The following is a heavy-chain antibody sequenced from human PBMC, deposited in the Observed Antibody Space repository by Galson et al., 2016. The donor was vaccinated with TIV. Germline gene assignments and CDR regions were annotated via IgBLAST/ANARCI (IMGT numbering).Heavy chain of an antibody. V-gene: IGHV1-69*13. CDR3: ARSRGYSYGYVDP. D-gene: IGHD5-18*01. CDR1: GGTFNSYG. J-gene: IGHJ5*02. Sequence: SVKVSCKASGGTFNSYGISWVRQAPGQGLQWMGGIIPVFGTTKYSRDFQGRVAVTADESTGTAYMELSGLRFDDTAVYFCARSRGYSYGYVDPWGQGTPVTVSS. CDR2: IIPVFGTT.